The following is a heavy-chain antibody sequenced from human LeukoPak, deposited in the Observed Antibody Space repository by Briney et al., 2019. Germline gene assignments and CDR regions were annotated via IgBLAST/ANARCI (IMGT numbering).Heavy chain of an antibody. V-gene: IGHV4-30-4*01. CDR2: IYYSGNT. J-gene: IGHJ5*02. D-gene: IGHD2-2*01. Sequence: PSETLSLTCTVSGGSVSSGSYYWSWIRQPPGKGLEWIGYIYYSGNTYYNPSLKSRVTISVDTSKNQFSLKLSSVTAADTAVYYCARERYYCSTTLCSPDWFDPWGQGTLVTVSS. CDR3: ARERYYCSTTLCSPDWFDP. CDR1: GGSVSSGSYY.